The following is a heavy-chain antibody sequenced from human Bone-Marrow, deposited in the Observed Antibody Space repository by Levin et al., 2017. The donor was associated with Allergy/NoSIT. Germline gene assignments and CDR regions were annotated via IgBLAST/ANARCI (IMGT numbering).Heavy chain of an antibody. V-gene: IGHV3-23*01. Sequence: GGSLRLSCAASGFTFGNHAMTWVRHAPGKGLEWVSTIRPNSERTYFADSVKGRFTVSRDDSMNMMYLQMNSLRADDAAVYYCAREQGASGWYTVDFWGQGTLVTVSS. D-gene: IGHD6-13*01. CDR2: IRPNSERT. CDR1: GFTFGNHA. J-gene: IGHJ4*02. CDR3: AREQGASGWYTVDF.